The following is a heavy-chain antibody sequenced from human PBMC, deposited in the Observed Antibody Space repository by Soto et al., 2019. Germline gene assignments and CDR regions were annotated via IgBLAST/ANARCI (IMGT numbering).Heavy chain of an antibody. CDR2: IDPSDSYT. CDR1: GYSFTSYW. D-gene: IGHD3-22*01. CDR3: ARRKEVVTPDYYYYGMDV. V-gene: IGHV5-10-1*01. J-gene: IGHJ6*02. Sequence: GESLKISCKGSGYSFTSYWISWVRQMPGKGLEWMGRIDPSDSYTNYSPSFQGHATISADRSISTAYLQWSSLKASDTAMYYCARRKEVVTPDYYYYGMDVWGQRTTVTVSS.